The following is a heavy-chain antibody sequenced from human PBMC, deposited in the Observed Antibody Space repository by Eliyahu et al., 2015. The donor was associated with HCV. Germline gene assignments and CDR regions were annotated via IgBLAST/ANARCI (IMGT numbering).Heavy chain of an antibody. D-gene: IGHD3-10*01. CDR3: ARHGPYYYGLDV. Sequence: QVQLQASGPGLVKTSQTLSLTCTVSGDSINNGXYYWNWIRQAPNKGLEWIGHIYYSGTTEYNPSLQSRLTLSLDRSRNQFSLRLSSVTVADTATYFCARHGPYYYGLDVWSQGTTVSVSS. CDR1: GDSINNGXYY. CDR2: IYYSGTT. V-gene: IGHV4-30-4*01. J-gene: IGHJ6*01.